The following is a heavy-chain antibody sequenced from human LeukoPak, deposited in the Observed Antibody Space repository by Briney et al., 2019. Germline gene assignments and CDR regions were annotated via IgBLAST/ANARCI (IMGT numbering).Heavy chain of an antibody. CDR2: ISYDGSNK. CDR1: GFTFSSYA. CDR3: AREYKEPQDIVVVVAAEPAFDI. V-gene: IGHV3-30*04. D-gene: IGHD2-15*01. Sequence: GGSLRLSCAASGFTFSSYAMHWVRQAPGKGLEWVAVISYDGSNKYYADSVKGRFTISRDNSKNTLYLQMNSLRAEDTAVYYCAREYKEPQDIVVVVAAEPAFDIWGQGTMATVSS. J-gene: IGHJ3*02.